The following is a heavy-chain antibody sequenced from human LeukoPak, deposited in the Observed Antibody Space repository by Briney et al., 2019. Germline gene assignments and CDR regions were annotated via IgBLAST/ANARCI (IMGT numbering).Heavy chain of an antibody. CDR2: ICGSGGST. Sequence: GGSLRLSCAASGFTFSSYAMSWVRQAPGKGLEWVSAICGSGGSTYYADSVKGRFTISRDNSKSQLYLQMNGVRAEDRAVYCGAKFGPLGEQLLGGGSVDYWGQGTLVTVSS. J-gene: IGHJ4*02. CDR1: GFTFSSYA. D-gene: IGHD2-2*01. CDR3: AKFGPLGEQLLGGGSVDY. V-gene: IGHV3-23*01.